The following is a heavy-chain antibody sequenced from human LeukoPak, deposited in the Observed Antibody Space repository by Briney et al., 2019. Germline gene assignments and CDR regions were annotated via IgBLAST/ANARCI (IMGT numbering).Heavy chain of an antibody. Sequence: GGSLRLSCEGSGFTFRTYWMTWVRQAPGKGLEWVANIKQDGSEKYYVDSVKGRFTISRDNAQNSLYLQMSSLRAEDTAVYYCARVYYDSSGYYYFDYWGQGTLVTVSS. D-gene: IGHD3-22*01. CDR2: IKQDGSEK. CDR1: GFTFRTYW. J-gene: IGHJ4*02. V-gene: IGHV3-7*03. CDR3: ARVYYDSSGYYYFDY.